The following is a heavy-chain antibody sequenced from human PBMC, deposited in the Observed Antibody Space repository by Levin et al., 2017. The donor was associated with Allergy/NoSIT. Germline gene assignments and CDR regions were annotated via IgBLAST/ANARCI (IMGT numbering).Heavy chain of an antibody. J-gene: IGHJ4*02. CDR3: ARDEGFYSSSWYFDY. CDR1: GFTFSDYY. Sequence: PGGSLRLSCAASGFTFSDYYMSWIRQAPGKGLEWVSYISSSSSYTNYADSVKGRFTISRDNAKNSLYLQMNSLRAEDTAVYYCARDEGFYSSSWYFDYWGQGTLVTVSS. CDR2: ISSSSSYT. V-gene: IGHV3-11*05. D-gene: IGHD6-13*01.